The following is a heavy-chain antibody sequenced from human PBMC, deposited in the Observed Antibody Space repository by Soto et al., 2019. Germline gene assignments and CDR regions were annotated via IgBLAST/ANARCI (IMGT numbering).Heavy chain of an antibody. Sequence: QVQLVQSGAEVKKPGASVKVSCKASGYTFTSYAMHWVRQAPGQRIEWMGWINAGNGNTKYSQKFQGRVTITRDTSASTAYMELSSLRSEDTAVYYCARDTGYSYGYNWGQGTLVTVSS. J-gene: IGHJ4*02. CDR2: INAGNGNT. D-gene: IGHD5-18*01. V-gene: IGHV1-3*01. CDR1: GYTFTSYA. CDR3: ARDTGYSYGYN.